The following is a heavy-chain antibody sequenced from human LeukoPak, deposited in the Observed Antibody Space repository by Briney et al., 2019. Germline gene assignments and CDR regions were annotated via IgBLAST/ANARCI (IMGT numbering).Heavy chain of an antibody. CDR3: ARMAFPSETGQNRPPPWFDP. CDR1: GGTITSYY. CDR2: IHYSGST. J-gene: IGHJ5*02. V-gene: IGHV4-59*01. D-gene: IGHD1-14*01. Sequence: SETLSLTCTVSGGTITSYYWHWIRQPPGKGLDLIAYIHYSGSTNYNPSLKSRVSVSGGTSKYQFSLNLRFFTHADTAVYYCARMAFPSETGQNRPPPWFDPWGQGTLVTVSS.